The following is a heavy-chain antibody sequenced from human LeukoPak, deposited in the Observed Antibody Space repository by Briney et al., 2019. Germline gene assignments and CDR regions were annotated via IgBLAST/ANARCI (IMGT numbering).Heavy chain of an antibody. CDR1: GYTFTSYY. Sequence: ASVKVSCKASGYTFTSYYIHWVRQAPGQGLEWMGLINPSAGGTSYAQKFQDRVTMTRDMSTTTVYLGLNSLRSEDTAVYYCARGGCSTTSCYHFDSWVQRTLVTVSS. V-gene: IGHV1-46*01. CDR2: INPSAGGT. J-gene: IGHJ4*02. CDR3: ARGGCSTTSCYHFDS. D-gene: IGHD2-2*01.